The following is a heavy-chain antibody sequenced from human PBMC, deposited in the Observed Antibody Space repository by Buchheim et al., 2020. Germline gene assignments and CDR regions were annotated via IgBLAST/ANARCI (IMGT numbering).Heavy chain of an antibody. V-gene: IGHV3-48*03. J-gene: IGHJ4*02. Sequence: EVQLVESGGGLVQPGGSLRLSCVASGFTFNNIEMNWVRQAPGKGLEWISYISSSGRTIKYGDSVNGRFTISRDNAENSVYLQMNSLTAEDTGIYYCVDGDYYFDNWGQGTL. CDR1: GFTFNNIE. D-gene: IGHD4-17*01. CDR2: ISSSGRTI. CDR3: VDGDYYFDN.